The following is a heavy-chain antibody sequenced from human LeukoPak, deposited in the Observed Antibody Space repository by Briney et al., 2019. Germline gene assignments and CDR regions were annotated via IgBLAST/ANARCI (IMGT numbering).Heavy chain of an antibody. Sequence: PGGSLRLSCAGSGFTFSDAWMAWVRQAPGKGLEYVSAISSNGGSTYYANSVKGRFTISRDNSKNTLYLQMGSLRAEDMAVYYCAREGARIAVAGFDYWGQGTLVTVSS. J-gene: IGHJ4*02. D-gene: IGHD6-19*01. CDR3: AREGARIAVAGFDY. CDR1: GFTFSDAW. V-gene: IGHV3-64*01. CDR2: ISSNGGST.